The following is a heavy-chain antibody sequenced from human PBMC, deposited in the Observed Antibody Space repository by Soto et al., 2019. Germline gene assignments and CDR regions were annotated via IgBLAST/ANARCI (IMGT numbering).Heavy chain of an antibody. CDR1: GFTFSSYA. CDR3: VRYCSTTLCNGVATRTFDY. CDR2: ISTSGSTV. Sequence: LRLSCAASGFTFSSYAMSWVRQAPGKGLEWVSYISTSGSTVYYADSVKGRFTISRDNTRNSLNLQMNSLRDEDTALYYCVRYCSTTLCNGVATRTFDYWGQGTLVTVSS. V-gene: IGHV3-48*03. D-gene: IGHD2-2*01. J-gene: IGHJ4*02.